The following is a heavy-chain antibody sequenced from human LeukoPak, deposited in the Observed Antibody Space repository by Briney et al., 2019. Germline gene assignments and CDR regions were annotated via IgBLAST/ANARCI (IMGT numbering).Heavy chain of an antibody. CDR3: ARFSPEQLVCPLDY. V-gene: IGHV4-34*01. J-gene: IGHJ4*02. Sequence: SETLSLTCTVYSGSFSGYYWIWIRQPPGKGLEWIGEINDSGSTNYNPSLKSRVTISVDTSKNQFSLKLSSVTAADTAVYYCARFSPEQLVCPLDYWGRGTLVTVSS. CDR2: INDSGST. D-gene: IGHD6-13*01. CDR1: SGSFSGYY.